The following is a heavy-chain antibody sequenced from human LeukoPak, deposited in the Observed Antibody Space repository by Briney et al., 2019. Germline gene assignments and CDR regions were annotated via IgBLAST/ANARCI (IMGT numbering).Heavy chain of an antibody. V-gene: IGHV4-59*08. CDR1: GGSLSSYY. CDR3: ARWSSRSSGWPYYYYGMDV. D-gene: IGHD6-19*01. J-gene: IGHJ6*02. CDR2: IYYSGST. Sequence: SETLSLTCTVSGGSLSSYYWSWIRQPPGKRLECIGYIYYSGSTNYNPSLKSRVTISVDTSKNQFSLKLSSVTAADTAVYYCARWSSRSSGWPYYYYGMDVWGQGTTVTVSS.